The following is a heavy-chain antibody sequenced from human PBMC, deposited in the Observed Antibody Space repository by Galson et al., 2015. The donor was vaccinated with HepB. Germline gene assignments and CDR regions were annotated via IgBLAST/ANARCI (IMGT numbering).Heavy chain of an antibody. Sequence: SVKVSCKASGYTFTSYAMHWVRQAPGRRLEWMGWINAGNGNTKYSQKFQGRVTITRDTSASTAYMELSSLRSEDTAVYYCARSRRFGYYYDRGNWFDPWGQGTLVTVSS. J-gene: IGHJ5*02. CDR1: GYTFTSYA. V-gene: IGHV1-3*01. CDR3: ARSRRFGYYYDRGNWFDP. CDR2: INAGNGNT. D-gene: IGHD3-22*01.